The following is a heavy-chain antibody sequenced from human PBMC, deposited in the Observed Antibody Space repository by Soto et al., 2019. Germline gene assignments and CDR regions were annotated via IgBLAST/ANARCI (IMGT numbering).Heavy chain of an antibody. CDR1: GFTFSDFE. J-gene: IGHJ6*02. CDR2: MRSRADSYAT. Sequence: EVQVVESGGGLVQPGGSLKLYCAASGFTFSDFEMQWIRQASGKGLEWIGRMRSRADSYATAYSASVKGRFTVSRDDSRNTAFLQMNSLQTEDTAVYYCTRYFFRYPLDYGMDVWGQGTTVTVSS. V-gene: IGHV3-73*02. D-gene: IGHD1-1*01. CDR3: TRYFFRYPLDYGMDV.